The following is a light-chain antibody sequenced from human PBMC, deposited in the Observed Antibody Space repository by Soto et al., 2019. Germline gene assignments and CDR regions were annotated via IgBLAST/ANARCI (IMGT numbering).Light chain of an antibody. J-gene: IGKJ4*01. Sequence: DIQMTQSPSTLSASVGDRVTITCRASQSISSWVAWYQQKPGKAPKLLIYAASTLQSGVPSRFSGSGSGTDFTLTISSLQPEDFATYFCQQSYSTLTFGGGTKVDI. CDR2: AAS. V-gene: IGKV1-39*01. CDR3: QQSYSTLT. CDR1: QSISSW.